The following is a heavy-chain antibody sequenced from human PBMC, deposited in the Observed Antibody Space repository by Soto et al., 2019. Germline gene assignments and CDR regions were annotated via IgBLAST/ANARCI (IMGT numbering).Heavy chain of an antibody. CDR2: ISAYNGNT. J-gene: IGHJ5*02. D-gene: IGHD2-15*01. V-gene: IGHV1-18*01. CDR1: GYTFTSYG. CDR3: ARTVVTSKSNWFDP. Sequence: ASVKVSCKASGYTFTSYGISWVRQAPGQGLEWMGWISAYNGNTNYAQKFQGRVTMTTDTSTSTAYMELRSLRSDDTAVYYCARTVVTSKSNWFDPWGQGTLVTVSS.